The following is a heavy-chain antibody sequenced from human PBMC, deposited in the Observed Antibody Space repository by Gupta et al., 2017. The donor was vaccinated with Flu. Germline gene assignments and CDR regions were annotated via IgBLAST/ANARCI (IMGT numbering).Heavy chain of an antibody. V-gene: IGHV4-34*01. D-gene: IGHD6-19*01. CDR1: FSGYY. J-gene: IGHJ4*02. CDR2: INHNGNI. CDR3: ARGYDSGWYNPFY. Sequence: FSGYYWSWIRQPPGKGLEWIGEINHNGNINYNPSLKSRVTMSVDTSKNQFSLSLSSVTAADTAVYYCARGYDSGWYNPFYWGQGTLVTVSS.